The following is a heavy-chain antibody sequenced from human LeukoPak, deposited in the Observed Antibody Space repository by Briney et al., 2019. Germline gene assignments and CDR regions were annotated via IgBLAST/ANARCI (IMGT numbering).Heavy chain of an antibody. J-gene: IGHJ5*02. Sequence: SETLSLTCAVYGGSFSGYYWSWIRQPPGKGLEWIGEINHSGSTNYNPSLKSRVTISADTSKNQFSLKLSSVTAADTAVYYCSYSSSWYENWFDPWGQGTLVTVSS. CDR2: INHSGST. CDR3: SYSSSWYENWFDP. CDR1: GGSFSGYY. D-gene: IGHD6-13*01. V-gene: IGHV4-34*01.